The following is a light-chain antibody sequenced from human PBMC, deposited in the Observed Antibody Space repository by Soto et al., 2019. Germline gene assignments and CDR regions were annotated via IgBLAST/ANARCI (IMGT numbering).Light chain of an antibody. CDR3: YSPDSSGGI. CDR1: AFPKKY. V-gene: IGLV3-10*01. Sequence: SYELTQPPSLSVSPGQTARITCSGDAFPKKYAYWYQQRSGQAPVLVIYEDTKRPSGIPERFSGSNSGTTATLTISGAHVEDEGDYFCYSPDSSGGIFGGGTKLTVL. J-gene: IGLJ2*01. CDR2: EDT.